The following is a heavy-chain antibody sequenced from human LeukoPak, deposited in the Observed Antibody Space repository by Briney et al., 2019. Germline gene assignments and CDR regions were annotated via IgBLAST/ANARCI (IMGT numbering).Heavy chain of an antibody. Sequence: PGGSLRLSCEGSGFSSTNYSMNWVRQAPGKGLEWVSYITRSSSRIYYADSVKGRFTISRDNAKNSVYLQMNSLRADDTAVYFCAKRGVVIRVILVGFHKEAYYFDSWGQGALVTVSS. CDR3: AKRGVVIRVILVGFHKEAYYFDS. CDR2: ITRSSSRI. CDR1: GFSSTNYS. J-gene: IGHJ4*02. D-gene: IGHD3-22*01. V-gene: IGHV3-48*04.